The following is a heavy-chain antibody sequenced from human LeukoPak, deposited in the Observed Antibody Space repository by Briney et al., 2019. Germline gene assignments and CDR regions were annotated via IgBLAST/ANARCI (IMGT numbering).Heavy chain of an antibody. Sequence: PGGSLRLSCAASGFTFSSYAMSWVRQAPGKGLEWVSGISGSGGSTYYADSLKGRFTISRDNAKNSLYLQMNSLRAEDTAVYYCARRYCSSTDCLFDYWGQGTLVTVSS. CDR2: ISGSGGST. CDR3: ARRYCSSTDCLFDY. V-gene: IGHV3-23*01. D-gene: IGHD2-2*01. CDR1: GFTFSSYA. J-gene: IGHJ4*02.